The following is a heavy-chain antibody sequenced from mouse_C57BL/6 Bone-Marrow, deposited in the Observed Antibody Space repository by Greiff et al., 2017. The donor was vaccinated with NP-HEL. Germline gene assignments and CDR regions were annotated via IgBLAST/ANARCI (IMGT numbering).Heavy chain of an antibody. CDR3: TACDFDY. CDR1: GFNFTDYC. CDR2: IDPADGDT. Sequence: EVQLVEPGAELVRPGASVKLSCTASGFNFTDYCMHWVKQRPEQGLEWIGRIDPADGDTEYAPKFQGKATLTVDTSSNTAYLQLSSLTSEDSAVYCCTACDFDYWGQGTTLTVSS. J-gene: IGHJ2*01. V-gene: IGHV14-1*01.